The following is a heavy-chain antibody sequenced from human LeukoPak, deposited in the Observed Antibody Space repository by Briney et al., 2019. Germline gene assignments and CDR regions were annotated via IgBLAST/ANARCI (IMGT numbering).Heavy chain of an antibody. CDR2: IRSKAYGGTT. J-gene: IGHJ4*02. D-gene: IGHD3-16*02. CDR1: GFTFGDYA. CDR3: TRDEDYVWGSYRHFDY. V-gene: IGHV3-49*03. Sequence: GRSLRLSCTASGFTFGDYAMSWFRQAPGKGLEWVGFIRSKAYGGTTEYAASVKGRFTISRDDSKSIAYLQMNSLKTEDTAVYYCTRDEDYVWGSYRHFDYWGQGTLVTVSS.